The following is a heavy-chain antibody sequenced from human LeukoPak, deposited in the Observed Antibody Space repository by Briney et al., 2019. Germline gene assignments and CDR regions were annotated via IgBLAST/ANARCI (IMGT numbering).Heavy chain of an antibody. CDR3: ARAQGGASWNPYYYYLDV. CDR1: GFTFSSFA. CDR2: ISDNGRDK. V-gene: IGHV3-30*15. J-gene: IGHJ6*03. D-gene: IGHD2-21*01. Sequence: GRSLRLSCAASGFTFSSFAMHWVRQAPGKGLEWLAVISDNGRDKSNADSVEGRFTISRDSSKNILYMEMSSLRGDDTAVYYCARAQGGASWNPYYYYLDVWGKGTTVTVSS.